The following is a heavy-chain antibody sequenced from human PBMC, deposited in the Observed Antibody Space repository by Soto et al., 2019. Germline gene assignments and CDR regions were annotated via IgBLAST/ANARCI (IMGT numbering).Heavy chain of an antibody. D-gene: IGHD6-13*01. CDR1: EFTFSSYW. Sequence: PGGSLRLSCAASEFTFSSYWMSWVRQAPGKGLEWVANIKEDGSEKYYVDSVKGRFTISRDNVKNSLYLQMNSLRAEDTAVYYCARGSSRFDDFGQGTLVTVSS. V-gene: IGHV3-7*03. J-gene: IGHJ4*02. CDR2: IKEDGSEK. CDR3: ARGSSRFDD.